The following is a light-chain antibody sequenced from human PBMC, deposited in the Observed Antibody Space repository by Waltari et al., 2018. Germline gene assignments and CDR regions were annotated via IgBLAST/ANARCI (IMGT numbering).Light chain of an antibody. CDR1: NIGGSS. V-gene: IGLV3-21*02. CDR3: HVWDGKSVM. Sequence: SSVLTQAPSVSVAPGQTATVTCGGGNIGGSSVNWYQQRPGRSPVLVVYLVSDRPSGILDRFSGSKSGNAATLTISRVEAGDEVDYYCHVWDGKSVMFGGGTKLSVL. CDR2: LVS. J-gene: IGLJ3*02.